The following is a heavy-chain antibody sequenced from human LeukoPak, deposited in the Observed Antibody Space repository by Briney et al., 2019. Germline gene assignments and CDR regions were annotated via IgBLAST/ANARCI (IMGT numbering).Heavy chain of an antibody. CDR2: MNPNSGNT. CDR1: GYTFTSYD. D-gene: IGHD6-19*01. CDR3: ARIPGKQWLSYYYYYGMDV. J-gene: IGHJ6*02. V-gene: IGHV1-8*01. Sequence: ASVKVSCKASGYTFTSYDINWVRQATGQGLEWMGWMNPNSGNTGYAQKFQGGVTMTRNTSISTAYMELSSLRSEDTAVYYCARIPGKQWLSYYYYYGMDVWGQGTTVTVSS.